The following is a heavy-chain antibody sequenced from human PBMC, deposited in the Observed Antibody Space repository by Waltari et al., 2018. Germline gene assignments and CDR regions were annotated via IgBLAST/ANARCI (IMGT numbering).Heavy chain of an antibody. CDR2: IYHSGST. Sequence: QVQLQESGPGLVKPSETLSLTCAVSGYSISSGYYWGWIRQPPGKGLEWIGSIYHSGSTYNNPSLKSRVTISVDTSKNQFSLKLSSVTAADTAVYYCARAVDVVVPAAVRLNWFDPWGQGTLVTVSS. D-gene: IGHD2-2*01. CDR3: ARAVDVVVPAAVRLNWFDP. J-gene: IGHJ5*02. CDR1: GYSISSGYY. V-gene: IGHV4-38-2*01.